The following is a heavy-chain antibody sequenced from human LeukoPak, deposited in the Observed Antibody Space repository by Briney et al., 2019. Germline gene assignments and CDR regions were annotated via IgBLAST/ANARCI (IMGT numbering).Heavy chain of an antibody. CDR3: AKRGSGWYLDY. D-gene: IGHD6-19*01. CDR2: VSGGGSST. V-gene: IGHV3-23*01. CDR1: GFTFSNYG. J-gene: IGHJ4*02. Sequence: PGGSLRLSCAASGFTFSNYGMTWVRQAPGKGLEWVSVVSGGGSSTYYADSVKGRFIISRDNSENTLYWQMNSLRAEDTAIYYCAKRGSGWYLDYWGQGTLVTVSS.